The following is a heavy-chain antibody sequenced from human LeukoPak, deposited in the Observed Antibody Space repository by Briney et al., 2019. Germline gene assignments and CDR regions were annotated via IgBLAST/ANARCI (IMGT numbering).Heavy chain of an antibody. CDR2: TRPDGSET. Sequence: GGSLTLSCSASGFIFTNFWISCVRQAPGKGLEWVANTRPDGSETYYVDSVKGRFTVSRDNAKNSLYLQMNTLRVEDTAVYFCARDGSGYYDSWGQGTLVTVSS. V-gene: IGHV3-7*01. D-gene: IGHD3-22*01. CDR3: ARDGSGYYDS. CDR1: GFIFTNFW. J-gene: IGHJ4*02.